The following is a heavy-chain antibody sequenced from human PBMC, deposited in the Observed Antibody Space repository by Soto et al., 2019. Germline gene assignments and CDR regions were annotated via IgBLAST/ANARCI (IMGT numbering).Heavy chain of an antibody. Sequence: PGESLKISCQGSGYTFSNYWIGWVRQMPGRGLEWVGFISRGSSDATYSPAFQGQVTISADKSISTAFLQWSSLEASDSAMYYCLRLRAASAGTIDYWGLGTLVPVSS. CDR2: ISRGSSDA. D-gene: IGHD6-13*01. CDR1: GYTFSNYW. CDR3: LRLRAASAGTIDY. V-gene: IGHV5-51*01. J-gene: IGHJ4*02.